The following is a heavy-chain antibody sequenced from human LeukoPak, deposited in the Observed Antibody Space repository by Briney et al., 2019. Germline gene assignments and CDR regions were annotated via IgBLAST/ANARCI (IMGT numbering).Heavy chain of an antibody. CDR3: ARRNTAMVAGLDY. CDR2: MNPNSGNT. J-gene: IGHJ4*02. D-gene: IGHD5-18*01. CDR1: AYTFTTYD. Sequence: ASVKVSCKAPAYTFTTYDINWVRQATGQGLEWMGWMNPNSGNTGYAQKFQGRVTMTRNTSISTAFMELSGLRSEDTAVYFCARRNTAMVAGLDYWGQGSLVTVSS. V-gene: IGHV1-8*01.